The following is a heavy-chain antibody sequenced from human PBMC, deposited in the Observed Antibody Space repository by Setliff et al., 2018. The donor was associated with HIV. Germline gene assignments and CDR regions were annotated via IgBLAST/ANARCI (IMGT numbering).Heavy chain of an antibody. J-gene: IGHJ4*02. CDR3: AREVSVGATFFDL. D-gene: IGHD1-26*01. CDR1: GNSFNGDF. CDR2: TIPVVGTP. V-gene: IGHV1-69*06. Sequence: SVKVSCKAPGNSFNGDFLNWVRQAPGQGLEWMGGTIPVVGTPTYAQKFQGRVTIIADKSTSTAYMELSSLRSEDTAVYYCAREVSVGATFFDLWGPGTPVTVSS.